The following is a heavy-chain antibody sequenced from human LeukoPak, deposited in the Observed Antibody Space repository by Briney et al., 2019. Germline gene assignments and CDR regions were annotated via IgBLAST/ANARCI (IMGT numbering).Heavy chain of an antibody. CDR1: GXSFSDHY. D-gene: IGHD6-25*01. Sequence: SXVXXGXSFSDHYMTWIRQAPGKGLEWVSYISGTGSRTYYGDAGKGRFTISRDNAKRLVDLQMNSLRADDTAIYYCARSTVTAAGALDYWGQGILVTVSS. J-gene: IGHJ4*02. CDR2: ISGTGSRT. CDR3: ARSTVTAAGALDY. V-gene: IGHV3-11*01.